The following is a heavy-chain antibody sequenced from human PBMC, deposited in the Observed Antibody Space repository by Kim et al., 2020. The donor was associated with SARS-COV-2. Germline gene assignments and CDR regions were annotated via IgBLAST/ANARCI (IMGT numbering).Heavy chain of an antibody. CDR2: IYYSGST. Sequence: SETLSLTCTVSGGSISSSSYYWGWIRQPPGKGLEWIGCIYYSGSTYYNPSLKSRVTISVDTSKNQFSLKLSSVTAADTAVYYCARRRIQLWFYWYFDLWGRGTPVTVSS. D-gene: IGHD5-18*01. V-gene: IGHV4-39*01. CDR1: GGSISSSSYY. CDR3: ARRRIQLWFYWYFDL. J-gene: IGHJ2*01.